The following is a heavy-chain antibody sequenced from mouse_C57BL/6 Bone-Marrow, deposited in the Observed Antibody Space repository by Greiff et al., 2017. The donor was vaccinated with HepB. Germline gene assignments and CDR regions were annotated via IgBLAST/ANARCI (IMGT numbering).Heavy chain of an antibody. Sequence: VQLQQPGAELVKPGASVKMSCKASGYTFTSYWITWVKQRPGQGLEWIGDIYPGSGSTNYNEKFKSKATLTVDTSSSTAYMQLSSLTSEDSAVYYCARSPYYSNYEGDYWGQGTTLTVSS. CDR2: IYPGSGST. V-gene: IGHV1-55*01. CDR3: ARSPYYSNYEGDY. D-gene: IGHD2-5*01. J-gene: IGHJ2*01. CDR1: GYTFTSYW.